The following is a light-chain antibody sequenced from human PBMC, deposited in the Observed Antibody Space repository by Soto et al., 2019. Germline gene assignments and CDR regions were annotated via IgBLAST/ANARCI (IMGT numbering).Light chain of an antibody. Sequence: EIVLTQSPATLSLSPGERATLSCRASPSVSSDLAWYQQKPGQAPRLLIYDASNRATGIPARFSCSGSGTDFTLTISSLEPEDFAVYYCQQRSNWPWTFGQGTKVEIK. CDR3: QQRSNWPWT. CDR1: PSVSSD. J-gene: IGKJ1*01. V-gene: IGKV3-11*01. CDR2: DAS.